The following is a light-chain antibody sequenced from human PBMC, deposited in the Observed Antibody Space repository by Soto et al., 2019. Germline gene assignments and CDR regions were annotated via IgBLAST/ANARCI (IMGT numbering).Light chain of an antibody. CDR3: QQYNNWPRSAWT. Sequence: EIVMTQSPATRSVSPGERATLSCRASQSVSSNLAWYQQKPGQAPRLLIYGASTRATGIPARFSGSGSGTEFTLTISSLQSEDFAVYYCQQYNNWPRSAWTFGQGTKVEIK. CDR1: QSVSSN. CDR2: GAS. J-gene: IGKJ1*01. V-gene: IGKV3-15*01.